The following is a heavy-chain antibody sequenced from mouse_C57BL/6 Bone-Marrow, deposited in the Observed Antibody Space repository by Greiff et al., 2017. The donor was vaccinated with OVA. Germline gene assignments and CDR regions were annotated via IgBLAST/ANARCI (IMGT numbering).Heavy chain of an antibody. J-gene: IGHJ4*01. CDR3: ARPIYYYAMDY. D-gene: IGHD2-1*01. Sequence: AASGIDFSRYWMSWVRRAPGKGLEWIGEINPDSSTINYAPSLKDKFIISRDNAKNTLNLQMSKVRSEDTALYYCARPIYYYAMDYWGQGTSVTVSS. V-gene: IGHV4-1*01. CDR1: GIDFSRYW. CDR2: INPDSSTI.